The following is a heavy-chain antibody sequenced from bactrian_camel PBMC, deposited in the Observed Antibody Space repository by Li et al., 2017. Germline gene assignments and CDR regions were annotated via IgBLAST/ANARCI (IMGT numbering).Heavy chain of an antibody. CDR2: IRRYSGTT. CDR1: GNTYNLCS. Sequence: DVQLVESGGGSVQAGGSLRLSCAASGNTYNLCSMGWFRQAPGKEREGVAVIRRYSGTTFYADSVKGRFTISQDNAKTTLYLQMNSLKPEDTAMYYCGYTSLSLCAAQTWVQAPASHRPYWGQGTQVTVS. CDR3: GYTSLSLCAAQTWVQAPASHRPY. D-gene: IGHD5*01. J-gene: IGHJ4*01. V-gene: IGHV3S59*01.